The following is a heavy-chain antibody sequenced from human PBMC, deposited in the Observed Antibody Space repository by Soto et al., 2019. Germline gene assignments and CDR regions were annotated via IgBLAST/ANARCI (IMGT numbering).Heavy chain of an antibody. CDR3: ARGDCVGGTCYSLAGSFYYYMDV. D-gene: IGHD2-15*01. J-gene: IGHJ6*03. CDR2: INSDGSVS. Sequence: EVKLVESGGGLVQPGGSLRLSCAASGFTFTNYWTYWVRQAPGKGLVWVSRINSDGSVSSYADSVKGRLTISRDNVKNTLYLQMNRLRAEDTAVYYCARGDCVGGTCYSLAGSFYYYMDVWGKGTTVTVFS. CDR1: GFTFTNYW. V-gene: IGHV3-74*01.